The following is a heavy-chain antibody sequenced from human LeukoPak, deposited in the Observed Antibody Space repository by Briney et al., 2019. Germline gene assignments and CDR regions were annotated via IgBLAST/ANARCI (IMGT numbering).Heavy chain of an antibody. CDR1: GFPFSSFD. CDR2: IGTASDT. J-gene: IGHJ6*03. Sequence: GGSLRLSCATSGFPFSSFDMHWVRQPPGQGLEWVSTIGTASDTYYPGSVEGRFTLSRDNAKNSLYLQMNSLTAGDTAVYYCARGPPRGKYYYMDVWGKGTTVTVSS. D-gene: IGHD1-1*01. CDR3: ARGPPRGKYYYMDV. V-gene: IGHV3-13*01.